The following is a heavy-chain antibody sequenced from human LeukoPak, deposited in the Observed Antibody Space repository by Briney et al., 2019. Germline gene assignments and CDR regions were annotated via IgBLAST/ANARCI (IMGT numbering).Heavy chain of an antibody. J-gene: IGHJ5*02. Sequence: SETLSLTCTVSGGSISSYYWSWIRQPPGKGLEWIGYIYYSGSTYYNPSLKSRVTISVDTSKNQFSLKLSSVTAADTAVYYCARADSYGGRNWFDPWGQGTLVTVSS. V-gene: IGHV4-59*06. CDR3: ARADSYGGRNWFDP. CDR1: GGSISSYY. D-gene: IGHD5-18*01. CDR2: IYYSGST.